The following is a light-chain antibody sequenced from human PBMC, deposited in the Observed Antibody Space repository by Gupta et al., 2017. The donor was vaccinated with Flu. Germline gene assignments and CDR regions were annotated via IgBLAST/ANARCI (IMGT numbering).Light chain of an antibody. CDR1: SSTVGGYNY. Sequence: QSSLTQPVPVSASPGQSITIYCAGTSSTVGGYNYVSWYQQHPGQAPQLMIYEVSNRPSGVSNRFSCYKSGNAASLIISVLHAEEAAYYYCSSYTSSSTLVFGGGTKLTVL. J-gene: IGLJ2*01. CDR3: SSYTSSSTLV. CDR2: EVS. V-gene: IGLV2-14*01.